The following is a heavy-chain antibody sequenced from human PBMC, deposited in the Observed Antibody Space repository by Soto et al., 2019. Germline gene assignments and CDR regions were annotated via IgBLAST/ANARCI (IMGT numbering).Heavy chain of an antibody. CDR2: IYHSGST. D-gene: IGHD2-2*01. V-gene: IGHV4-30-2*01. J-gene: IGHJ5*02. CDR3: ARVGIVVVPAATLGGWYDP. CDR1: GGSISSGGYC. Sequence: PAETLSLTCAVSGGSISSGGYCWSWIRQPPGKGLEWIGYIYHSGSTYYNPSLKSRVTISVDRSKNQFSLKLSSVTAADTAVYYCARVGIVVVPAATLGGWYDPWGQGTLVTVSS.